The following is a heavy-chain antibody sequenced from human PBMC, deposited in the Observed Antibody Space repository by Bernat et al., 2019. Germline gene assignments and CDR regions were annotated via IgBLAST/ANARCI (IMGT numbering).Heavy chain of an antibody. CDR3: ARDPLGYCSGGSCYFDY. CDR1: GFTFSSYW. Sequence: EVQLVESGGGLVQPGGSLRLSCAASGFTFSSYWMHWVRQAPGKGLVWVSRINSDGSSTSYADSVKGRFTISRDNAKNSLYLQMNSLRAEDTAVYYCARDPLGYCSGGSCYFDYWGQGTLVTVSS. J-gene: IGHJ4*02. V-gene: IGHV3-74*01. CDR2: INSDGSST. D-gene: IGHD2-15*01.